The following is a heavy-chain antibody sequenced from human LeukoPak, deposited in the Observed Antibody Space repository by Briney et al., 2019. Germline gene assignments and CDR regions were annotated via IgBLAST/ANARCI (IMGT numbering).Heavy chain of an antibody. CDR3: AKDGAVAGSGPYCFDY. CDR2: ISGSGGST. J-gene: IGHJ4*02. CDR1: GFTFSSYA. D-gene: IGHD6-19*01. Sequence: GGSLRLSCAASGFTFSSYAMSWVRRAPGKGLRWVSAISGSGGSTYHADSVKGRFTISRDNSKNTLYLQMNSLRAEDTAVYYCAKDGAVAGSGPYCFDYWGQGTLVTVSS. V-gene: IGHV3-23*01.